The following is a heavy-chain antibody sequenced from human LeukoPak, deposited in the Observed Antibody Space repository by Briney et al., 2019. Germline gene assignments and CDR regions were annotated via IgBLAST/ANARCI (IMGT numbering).Heavy chain of an antibody. Sequence: ASVKASCKVSGYILSALSIHWVRQAPGKGLEWMGGFDPAYGETIHAPKFQGRVTMTEDTVTDTAYMELSSLTSEDTAVYYCATGIVVVTVPYFDYWGQGALVTVSS. CDR2: FDPAYGET. J-gene: IGHJ4*02. D-gene: IGHD2-21*02. CDR3: ATGIVVVTVPYFDY. CDR1: GYILSALS. V-gene: IGHV1-24*01.